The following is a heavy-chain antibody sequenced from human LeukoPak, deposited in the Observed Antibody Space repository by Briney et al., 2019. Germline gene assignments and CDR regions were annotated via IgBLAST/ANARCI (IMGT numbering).Heavy chain of an antibody. CDR1: GGSISSYY. J-gene: IGHJ4*02. Sequence: SETLSLTCTVSGGSISSYYWSWIRQPPGKGLEWIGYFYYSGSTNYNPSLESRVTISVDTSRTHFYLNLSSVTAADTAVYYCARSGGRDGYNFGYWGPGTLVTVSS. CDR2: FYYSGST. V-gene: IGHV4-59*08. CDR3: ARSGGRDGYNFGY. D-gene: IGHD5-24*01.